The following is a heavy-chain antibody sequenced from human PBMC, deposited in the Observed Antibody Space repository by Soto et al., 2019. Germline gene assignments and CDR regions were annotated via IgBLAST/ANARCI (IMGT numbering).Heavy chain of an antibody. CDR1: GFTFSTYW. CDR3: ARDFIVGAPDYFDY. V-gene: IGHV3-74*01. J-gene: IGHJ4*02. D-gene: IGHD1-26*01. CDR2: TDSDGTFT. Sequence: GGSLRLSCVASGFTFSTYWMHWVRQTPGEGLVWVSHTDSDGTFTTYADSVKGRFTISRDNAKSILYLQMNSLRVDDTAVYYCARDFIVGAPDYFDYWGQGTLVTVSS.